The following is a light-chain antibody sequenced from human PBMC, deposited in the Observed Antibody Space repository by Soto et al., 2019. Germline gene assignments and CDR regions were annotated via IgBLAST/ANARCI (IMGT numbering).Light chain of an antibody. CDR1: QSVSSN. Sequence: EIVMTQSPVTLSVSPGERATLSCRASQSVSSNLAWYQQKPGQAPRLLIYGASTRATGIPARFSGSGSGTEFTLTISSLQSEDFAVYYCQQYNNWQTFGQGTKLEIK. J-gene: IGKJ2*01. CDR2: GAS. V-gene: IGKV3-15*01. CDR3: QQYNNWQT.